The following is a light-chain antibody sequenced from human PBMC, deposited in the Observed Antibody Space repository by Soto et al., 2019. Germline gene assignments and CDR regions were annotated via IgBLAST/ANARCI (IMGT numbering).Light chain of an antibody. Sequence: EIVLTQSPGTLSLSPGERATLSCRASQSVSSNYLAWYQRKPGQAPRLLIYGASSRATGLPDRFSGSGSGTDFTLTISRLEPEDFAMYYCQQYGSSPHTFGQGTKVEIK. J-gene: IGKJ1*01. CDR1: QSVSSNY. CDR2: GAS. V-gene: IGKV3-20*01. CDR3: QQYGSSPHT.